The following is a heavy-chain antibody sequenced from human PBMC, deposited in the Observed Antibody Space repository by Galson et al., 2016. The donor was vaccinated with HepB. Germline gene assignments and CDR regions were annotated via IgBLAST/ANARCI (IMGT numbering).Heavy chain of an antibody. Sequence: TLSLTCDVSSGPFSSGGYSWSWIRQPPGKALEWIGYIYESGSTYYNPSLRTRVTMSVDRAKNQFSLYLNLVTDADTAGYYCARGGGYSSSIHWYFDIWGRGTLVTVSS. J-gene: IGHJ2*01. CDR3: ARGGGYSSSIHWYFDI. V-gene: IGHV4-30-2*01. CDR1: SGPFSSGGYS. CDR2: IYESGST. D-gene: IGHD3-10*01.